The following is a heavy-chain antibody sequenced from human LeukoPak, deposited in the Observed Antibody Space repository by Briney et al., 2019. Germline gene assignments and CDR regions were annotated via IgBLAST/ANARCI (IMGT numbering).Heavy chain of an antibody. J-gene: IGHJ6*03. CDR2: IIPIFGTA. CDR3: ASRTTVTTSGYYYYCMDV. V-gene: IGHV1-69*05. D-gene: IGHD4-11*01. CDR1: GGTFSSYA. Sequence: ASVKASCKASGGTFSSYAISWVRQAPGQGLEWMGRIIPIFGTANYAQKFQGRVTITTDESTSTAYMELSSLRSEDTAVYYCASRTTVTTSGYYYYCMDVWGKGTTVTVSS.